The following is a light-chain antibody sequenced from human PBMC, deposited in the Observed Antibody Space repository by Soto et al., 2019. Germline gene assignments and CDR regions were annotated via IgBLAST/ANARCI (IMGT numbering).Light chain of an antibody. CDR2: WAF. J-gene: IGKJ2*01. CDR3: QQDYTIPYT. Sequence: DIVMTQSPDSLAVSLGERATFNCESSQSILFTTNNKNYLAWYQQKPGQPPKLLIYWAFIRESGVPDRFSGSGSGTDFTLTISSLQAEDVAVYYCQQDYTIPYTFGQGTKLEIK. V-gene: IGKV4-1*01. CDR1: QSILFTTNNKNY.